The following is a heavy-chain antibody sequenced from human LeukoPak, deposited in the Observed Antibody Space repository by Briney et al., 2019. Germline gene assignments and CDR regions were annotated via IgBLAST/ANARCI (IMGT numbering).Heavy chain of an antibody. CDR1: GGSLSSGDYY. CDR3: ARELPPPDSSAFDI. CDR2: IYYSGST. V-gene: IGHV4-30-4*01. Sequence: SQTLSLTCTVSGGSLSSGDYYWSWIRQPPGKGLEWIGYIYYSGSTYYNPSLKSRVTISVDTSKNQFSLKLSSVTAADTAVYYYARELPPPDSSAFDIWGQGTMVTVSS. D-gene: IGHD1-14*01. J-gene: IGHJ3*02.